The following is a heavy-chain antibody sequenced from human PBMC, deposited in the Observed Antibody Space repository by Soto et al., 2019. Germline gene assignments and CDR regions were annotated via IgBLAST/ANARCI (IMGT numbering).Heavy chain of an antibody. D-gene: IGHD2-15*01. CDR1: GFSVRTDW. J-gene: IGHJ4*02. V-gene: IGHV3-7*05. Sequence: PGGSLRLSCEGSGFSVRTDWMSWLRQAPGKGLEWVANVQPDETQKHYVDSVKGRFTISRDNAKNSLYLQMDSLRDEDTAVYYCAARGGSYGYIDYSGQATLVSGSS. CDR2: VQPDETQK. CDR3: AARGGSYGYIDY.